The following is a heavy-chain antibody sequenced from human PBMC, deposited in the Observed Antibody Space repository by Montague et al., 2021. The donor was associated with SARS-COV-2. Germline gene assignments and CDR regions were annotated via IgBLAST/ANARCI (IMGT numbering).Heavy chain of an antibody. CDR3: AKEEVPNDY. J-gene: IGHJ4*02. CDR2: ISIYGNNR. CDR1: GFSFSDSA. Sequence: SLRLYCAVSGFSFSDSAMSWVRQAPGKGLEWVSGISIYGNNRYYADSVKGRFTISRDNSKNTVYLQMNSLRAEDTATYYCAKEEVPNDYWGRGTLVTVSS. V-gene: IGHV3-23*01.